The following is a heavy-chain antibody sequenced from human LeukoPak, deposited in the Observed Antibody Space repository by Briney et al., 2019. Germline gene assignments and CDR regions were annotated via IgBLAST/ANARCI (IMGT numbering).Heavy chain of an antibody. CDR2: ISGSGGST. D-gene: IGHD3-10*01. V-gene: IGHV3-23*01. CDR3: AKDLRSGGDFDY. J-gene: IGHJ4*02. Sequence: GGSLRLSCAASGFTFSSYAMSWVRQAPGKGLEWVSAISGSGGSTYYADSVKGRFTISRDNSKNTLCLQMNSLRAEDTAVYYCAKDLRSGGDFDYWGQGTLVTVSS. CDR1: GFTFSSYA.